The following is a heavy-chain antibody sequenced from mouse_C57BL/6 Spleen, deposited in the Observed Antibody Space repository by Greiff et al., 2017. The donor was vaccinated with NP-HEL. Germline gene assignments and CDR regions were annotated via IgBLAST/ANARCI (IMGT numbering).Heavy chain of an antibody. D-gene: IGHD1-1*01. CDR3: ARYYYGSSNWYFDV. CDR1: GYAFSSSW. V-gene: IGHV1-82*01. J-gene: IGHJ1*03. CDR2: IYPGDGDT. Sequence: VQLQQSGPELVKPGASVQISCKASGYAFSSSWMNWVKQRPGKGLEWIGRIYPGDGDTNYNGKFKGKATLTADKSSSTAYMQLSSLTSEDSAVYFCARYYYGSSNWYFDVWGTGTTVTVSS.